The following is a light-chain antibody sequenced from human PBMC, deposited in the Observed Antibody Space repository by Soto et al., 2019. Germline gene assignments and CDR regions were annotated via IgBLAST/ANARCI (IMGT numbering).Light chain of an antibody. CDR2: AAS. J-gene: IGKJ4*01. V-gene: IGKV1-39*01. CDR1: QSISSY. CDR3: QQSYSTPLT. Sequence: DIQMTQSPSSLSASVGDRVTITCRASQSISSYLNWYQQKPGKAPKLLIYAASSLQSGVPSRFSGSGSGTDFTLTISSLQPEYFATYYCQQSYSTPLTFGGGTTLDIK.